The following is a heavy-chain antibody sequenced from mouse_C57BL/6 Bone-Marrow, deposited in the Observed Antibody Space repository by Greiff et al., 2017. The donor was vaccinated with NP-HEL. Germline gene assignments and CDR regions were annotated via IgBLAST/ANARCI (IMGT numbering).Heavy chain of an antibody. CDR1: GYTFTSYW. CDR2: IHPNSGST. D-gene: IGHD1-1*02. Sequence: QVQLQQPGAELVKPGASVKLSCKASGYTFTSYWMHWVKQRPGQGLEWIGMIHPNSGSTNYNEKFKSKATLTVDKSSSTAYMQLSSLTSEDSAVYYCARGGSIHWYFDVWGTGTTVTFSS. CDR3: ARGGSIHWYFDV. J-gene: IGHJ1*03. V-gene: IGHV1-64*01.